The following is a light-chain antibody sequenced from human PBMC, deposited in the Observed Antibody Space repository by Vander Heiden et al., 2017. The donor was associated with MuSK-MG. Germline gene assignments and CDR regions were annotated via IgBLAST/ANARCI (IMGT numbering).Light chain of an antibody. CDR2: APS. J-gene: IGKJ1*01. CDR1: QTISGY. Sequence: DIQMTQSPSSLSASVGDRVTITCRASQTISGYLNWYQQKPGKVPKLLIYAPSSLQSGVPARFSGSGFGTDFNLTISRLQPEDFATYYCQQTDRTPWTFGQGTKVDIK. CDR3: QQTDRTPWT. V-gene: IGKV1-39*01.